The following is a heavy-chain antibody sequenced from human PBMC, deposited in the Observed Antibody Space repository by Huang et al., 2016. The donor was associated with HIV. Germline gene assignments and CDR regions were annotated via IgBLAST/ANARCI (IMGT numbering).Heavy chain of an antibody. CDR1: GFTFRSYG. CDR3: AKGGSAAAVLDF. D-gene: IGHD6-13*01. CDR2: ISYDAKTK. Sequence: QVQLVESGGGVVQPGRSLRISCAASGFTFRSYGMPWVRQATGKGLEWVAVISYDAKTKYYADSVKGRFSISRDNSKTTVYLQLNSLRLEDTAVYYCAKGGSAAAVLDFWGQGTLVTVSS. J-gene: IGHJ4*02. V-gene: IGHV3-30*18.